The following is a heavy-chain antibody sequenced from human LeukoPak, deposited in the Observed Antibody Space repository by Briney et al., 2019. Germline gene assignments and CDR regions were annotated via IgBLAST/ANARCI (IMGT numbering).Heavy chain of an antibody. CDR1: GFTFSSYA. CDR2: ISYDGSNK. J-gene: IGHJ4*02. D-gene: IGHD6-19*01. Sequence: GGSLRLSCAASGFTFSSYAMHWVRQAPGKGLEWVAVISYDGSNKYYADSVKGRFTISRDNSKNTLYLQMNSLRAEDTAVYYCAKGVSPQAVAGCFDYWGQGTLVTVSS. V-gene: IGHV3-30*04. CDR3: AKGVSPQAVAGCFDY.